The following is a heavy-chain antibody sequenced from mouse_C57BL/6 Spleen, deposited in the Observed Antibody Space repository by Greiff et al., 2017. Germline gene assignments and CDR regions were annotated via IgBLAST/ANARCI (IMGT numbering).Heavy chain of an antibody. CDR2: FNHYNNDT. V-gene: IGHV1-47*01. CDR1: GSTFTTYP. J-gene: IGHJ4*01. CDR3: ARREYYGTFYYARDY. Sequence: VQLVESGADLVKPGASVKMSCTASGSTFTTYPIEWMSQNHGKSLEWIANFNHYNNDTQYNEYFKGKVTFTVEKSSSTVYLELSRLTSDDSAVDYCARREYYGTFYYARDYWGQGTSVTVSS. D-gene: IGHD1-1*01.